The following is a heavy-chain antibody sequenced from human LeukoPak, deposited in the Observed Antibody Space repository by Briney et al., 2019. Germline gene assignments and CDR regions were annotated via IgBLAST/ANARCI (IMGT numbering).Heavy chain of an antibody. CDR3: ARDLRAFCGGECAFHY. V-gene: IGHV3-21*01. Sequence: PGGSLGLSVAAFGLTFSSYGMHWFRQAPGKGRDWVSSISSGSTYIYYADSVKGRFTVSRDNAKNSLYLQMNSLRAEDTAVYYCARDLRAFCGGECAFHYWGQGTLVTVSS. D-gene: IGHD2-21*01. CDR1: GLTFSSYG. CDR2: ISSGSTYI. J-gene: IGHJ4*02.